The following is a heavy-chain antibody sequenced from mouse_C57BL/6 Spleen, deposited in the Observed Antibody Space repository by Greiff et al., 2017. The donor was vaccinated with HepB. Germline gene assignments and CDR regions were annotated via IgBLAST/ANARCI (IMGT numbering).Heavy chain of an antibody. J-gene: IGHJ4*01. V-gene: IGHV1-64*01. Sequence: VQLHQSGAELVKPGASVKLSCKASGYTFTCYWLLWVKQRPGQGLAWIGMIHPNSGSTNYNEKFKSKDTLTVDKSSRTAYMQLSSLTSEDSAVYECARGFYAMEDWGQGTRGT. CDR3: ARGFYAMED. CDR2: IHPNSGST. CDR1: GYTFTCYW.